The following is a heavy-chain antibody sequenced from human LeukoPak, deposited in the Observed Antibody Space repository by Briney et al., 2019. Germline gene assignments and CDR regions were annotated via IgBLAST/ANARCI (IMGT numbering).Heavy chain of an antibody. Sequence: GGSLRLSCTASGFNFSAYGMHWVRQAPGKGLDWVAVISFHGTNEYYADSVKGRFTISRDNSNNTLYLQMNSVRAEDTAVYYCAKGRRGSSYVHYFDTWGQGTLVTVSS. CDR3: AKGRRGSSYVHYFDT. CDR2: ISFHGTNE. J-gene: IGHJ1*01. CDR1: GFNFSAYG. D-gene: IGHD3-22*01. V-gene: IGHV3-30*18.